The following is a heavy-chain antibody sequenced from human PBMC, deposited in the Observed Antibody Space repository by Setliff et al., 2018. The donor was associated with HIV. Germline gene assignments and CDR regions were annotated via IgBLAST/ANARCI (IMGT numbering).Heavy chain of an antibody. D-gene: IGHD1-26*01. CDR1: GFTVRSNY. Sequence: GESLKISCAASGFTVRSNYMSWVRQAPGKGLEWVSVIYSGGSTNYADSVKGRFTISRDNSKNTMYLQMNSLRAEDTAVYYCARDFSGTGGYAFDIWGQGTMVTVSS. V-gene: IGHV3-66*01. J-gene: IGHJ3*02. CDR3: ARDFSGTGGYAFDI. CDR2: IYSGGST.